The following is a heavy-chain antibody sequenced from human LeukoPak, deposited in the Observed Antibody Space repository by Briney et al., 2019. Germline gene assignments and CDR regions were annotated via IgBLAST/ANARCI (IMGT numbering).Heavy chain of an antibody. Sequence: PGGSLRLXCAASGFTFNSYTMNWVRQAPGKGLEWVSSISSSSRSIYIYYADSVKGRFTISRDNAKNSLYLQMNSLRAEDTAVYYCARDRSGDTMIYDYWGQGTLVTVSS. V-gene: IGHV3-21*01. CDR1: GFTFNSYT. CDR2: ISSSSRSIYI. CDR3: ARDRSGDTMIYDY. D-gene: IGHD3-22*01. J-gene: IGHJ4*02.